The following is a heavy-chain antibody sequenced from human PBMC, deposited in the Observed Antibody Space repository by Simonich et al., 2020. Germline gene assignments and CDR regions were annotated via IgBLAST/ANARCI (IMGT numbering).Heavy chain of an antibody. CDR2: INHSGST. CDR1: GGYFSGYY. J-gene: IGHJ1*01. V-gene: IGHV4-34*01. Sequence: QVQLQQWGAGLLKPSETLSLTCAVYGGYFSGYYWGWIRQPPGKGLEWIGEINHSGSTTYNPSLKSRVTISVDTSKNQFSLKLSSVTAADTAVYYCARRGYYNFWSGYEYFQHWGQGTLVTVSS. CDR3: ARRGYYNFWSGYEYFQH. D-gene: IGHD3-3*01.